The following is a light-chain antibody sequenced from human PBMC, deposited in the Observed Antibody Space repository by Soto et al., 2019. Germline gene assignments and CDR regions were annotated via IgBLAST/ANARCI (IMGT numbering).Light chain of an antibody. CDR3: TSFAGSGTYV. J-gene: IGLJ1*01. CDR1: SSDVGGYNY. V-gene: IGLV2-14*01. Sequence: QSVLTQPASVSGSPGQSIAISCTGTSSDVGGYNYVSWYQQHPGKAPKLIIFDVTNRPSGVSDRFSGSKSGNTASLTISGLQADDEADYYCTSFAGSGTYVFGTGTKVTVL. CDR2: DVT.